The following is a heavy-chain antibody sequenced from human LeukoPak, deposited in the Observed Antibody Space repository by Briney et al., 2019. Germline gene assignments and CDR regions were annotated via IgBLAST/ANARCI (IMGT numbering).Heavy chain of an antibody. CDR1: GGSISPFY. CDR3: ARGPYYTSSGFDY. V-gene: IGHV4-59*01. CDR2: IYNTENS. D-gene: IGHD2-8*01. J-gene: IGHJ4*02. Sequence: SETLSLTCTVSGGSISPFYWSWTRQPPGKGLEFIGYIYNTENSHYNPSLRGRVTLSVDMSKNQFSLNLSSVTAADTAVYYCARGPYYTSSGFDYWGQGTLVTASS.